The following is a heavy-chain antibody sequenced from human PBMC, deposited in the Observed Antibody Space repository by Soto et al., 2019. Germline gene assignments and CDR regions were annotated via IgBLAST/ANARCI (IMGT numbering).Heavy chain of an antibody. J-gene: IGHJ4*02. D-gene: IGHD3-3*01. Sequence: GGSLRLSCAASGFTFSDYGMHWVRQAPGKGLEWVAVMSYDGSDKHFANSVKGRFTISRDNSRNTLYLQLNSLRAEDTAVYYCAKFDFWSGSYVWGQGTLVTVSS. CDR2: MSYDGSDK. CDR1: GFTFSDYG. CDR3: AKFDFWSGSYV. V-gene: IGHV3-30*18.